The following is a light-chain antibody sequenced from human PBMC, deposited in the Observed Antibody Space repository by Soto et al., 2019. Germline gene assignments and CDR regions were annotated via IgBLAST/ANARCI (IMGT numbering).Light chain of an antibody. J-gene: IGKJ4*01. V-gene: IGKV1-6*01. CDR3: LQDYHYPLT. CDR1: QGIRHY. CDR2: AAS. Sequence: AIQMTQSPSSLSASVGDRVTITCRASQGIRHYLGWYQQKPGKAPKLLIYAASSLQSGVPSRFSGSGSGTDFTLTISSLQPEDFAAYFCLQDYHYPLTFGGGTRVEI.